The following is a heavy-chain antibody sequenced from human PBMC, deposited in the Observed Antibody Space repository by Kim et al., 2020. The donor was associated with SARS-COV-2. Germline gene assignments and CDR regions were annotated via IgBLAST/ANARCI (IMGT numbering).Heavy chain of an antibody. J-gene: IGHJ4*02. CDR2: VTWNSNTK. Sequence: GGSLRLSCATSGFTFDDYVMHWVRQAPGKGLEWVSGVTWNSNTKAYADSVKGRFTISRDNGRNSLYLEMSSLRPEDTDLYYCAKDKMSADMGLTYFDYWGRGTLVIV. CDR3: AKDKMSADMGLTYFDY. V-gene: IGHV3-9*01. CDR1: GFTFDDYV. D-gene: IGHD1-26*01.